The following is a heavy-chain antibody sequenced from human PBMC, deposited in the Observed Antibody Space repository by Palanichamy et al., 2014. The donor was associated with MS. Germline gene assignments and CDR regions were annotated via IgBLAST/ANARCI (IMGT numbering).Heavy chain of an antibody. D-gene: IGHD3-10*01. CDR2: LRYIGST. Sequence: QVQLQESGPRLVKRSQTLSLTCSVSGASISTGDYYWNWIRQAPGKGLEWIGFLRYIGSTYYNPSLKSRASISVDTSKGQFSLKLTSVTAADTATYFCARGRAGYTDTWFGDYYHYIMDIWGQGTTVSVSS. CDR1: GASISTGDYY. V-gene: IGHV4-30-4*08. CDR3: ARGRAGYTDTWFGDYYHYIMDI. J-gene: IGHJ6*02.